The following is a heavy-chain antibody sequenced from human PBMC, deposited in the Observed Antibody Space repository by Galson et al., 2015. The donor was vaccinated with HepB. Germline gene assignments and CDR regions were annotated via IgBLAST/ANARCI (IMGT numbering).Heavy chain of an antibody. V-gene: IGHV4-39*02. CDR1: GGSVNNVLYY. J-gene: IGHJ4*02. Sequence: LTCTVSGGSVNNVLYYWAWIRQSPGKGLEWIGSLYHDGTTYYTPSLKSRVTISSDTSRNHLYLNLSSVTAADTAIYYCSEKINDYWGQGTLVTVSS. CDR2: LYHDGTT. CDR3: SEKINDY.